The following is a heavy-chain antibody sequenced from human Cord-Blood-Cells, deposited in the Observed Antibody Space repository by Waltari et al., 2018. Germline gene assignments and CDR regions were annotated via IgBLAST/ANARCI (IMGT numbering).Heavy chain of an antibody. CDR2: IYYSGST. J-gene: IGHJ4*02. CDR1: GGSTSSYY. Sequence: QVQLQESGPGLVKLPETLSLTCTVSGGSTSSYYWSWIRQPPGKGLEWIGYIYYSGSTNYNPSLKSRVTISVDTSKNQFSLKLSSVTAADTAVYYCARAITGTTFDYWGQGTLVTVSS. V-gene: IGHV4-59*01. D-gene: IGHD1-7*01. CDR3: ARAITGTTFDY.